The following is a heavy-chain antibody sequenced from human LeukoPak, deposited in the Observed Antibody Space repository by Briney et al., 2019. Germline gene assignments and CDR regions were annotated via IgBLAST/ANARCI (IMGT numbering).Heavy chain of an antibody. V-gene: IGHV3-21*01. Sequence: GGSLRLSCAASGFTFSSYSMNWVRQAPGKGLEWVSSISSSSSYIYYADSVKGRFTISRDNAKNSLYLQMNSLRAEDTAVYYCARDPTTRGYMDVWGKGTTVTVSS. CDR2: ISSSSSYI. CDR3: ARDPTTRGYMDV. D-gene: IGHD4-11*01. J-gene: IGHJ6*03. CDR1: GFTFSSYS.